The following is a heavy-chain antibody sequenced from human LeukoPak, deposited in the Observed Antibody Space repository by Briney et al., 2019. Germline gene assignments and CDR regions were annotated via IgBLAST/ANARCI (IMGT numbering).Heavy chain of an antibody. D-gene: IGHD1-26*01. CDR3: ARDPGIVGASY. J-gene: IGHJ4*02. CDR1: GYTFTSNY. V-gene: IGHV1-18*04. CDR2: ISAYNGNT. Sequence: ASVKVSCKASGYTFTSNYIHWVRQAPGQGLEWMGWISAYNGNTNYAQKLQGRVTMTTDTSTSTAYMELRSLRSDDTAVYYCARDPGIVGASYWGQGTLVTVSS.